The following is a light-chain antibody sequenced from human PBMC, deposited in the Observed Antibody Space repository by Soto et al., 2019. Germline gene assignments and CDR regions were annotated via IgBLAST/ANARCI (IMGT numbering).Light chain of an antibody. CDR1: SSDVGRYNY. CDR3: WSYADTLYV. CDR2: DVN. V-gene: IGLV2-11*01. Sequence: QSALTQPRSVSGSPGQSVTISCTGTSSDVGRYNYVSWYQQRPGKAPKLLIYDVNKRHSGVPDRFSGSKSGNTASLTISALEAEDDAEYYCWSYADTLYVFGTVTKLTVL. J-gene: IGLJ1*01.